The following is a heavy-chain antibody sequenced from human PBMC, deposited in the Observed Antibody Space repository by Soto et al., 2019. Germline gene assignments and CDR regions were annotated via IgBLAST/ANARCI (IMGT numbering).Heavy chain of an antibody. D-gene: IGHD6-6*01. CDR1: GFTFDDYA. J-gene: IGHJ4*02. V-gene: IGHV3-9*01. Sequence: PGGSLRLSCAASGFTFDDYAMHWVRQAPGKGLEWVSGISWNSGSIGYADSVKGRFTISRDNAKNSLYLQMNSLRAEDTALYYCAKGRGIEYSSSSGNDYWGQGTLVTVSS. CDR2: ISWNSGSI. CDR3: AKGRGIEYSSSSGNDY.